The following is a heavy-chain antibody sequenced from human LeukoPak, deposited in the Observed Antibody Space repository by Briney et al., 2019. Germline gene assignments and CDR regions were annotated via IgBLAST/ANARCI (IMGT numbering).Heavy chain of an antibody. V-gene: IGHV3-66*01. CDR2: IYSGGST. J-gene: IGHJ4*02. CDR3: ARDRMYSGSYPQFDY. CDR1: GFTVSSNY. Sequence: PGGSLRLSCAASGFTVSSNYMSWVRQAPGKGLEWVAVIYSGGSTYHADSVKGRFTISRDNSKNTLYLQMNSLRAEDTAVYYCARDRMYSGSYPQFDYWGQGTLVTVSS. D-gene: IGHD1-26*01.